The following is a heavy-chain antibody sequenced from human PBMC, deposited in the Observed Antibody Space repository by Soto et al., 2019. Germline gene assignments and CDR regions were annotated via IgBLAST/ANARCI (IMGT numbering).Heavy chain of an antibody. Sequence: QVQLVESGGGLVKPGGSLRLSCAASGFTFSDYYMSWIRQAPGKGLEWVSYISSSGSTTYYADSVKGRFTISRDNAKNSLYLQMNSLRAEDTAVYYCARDKDSYSSGWSPPHFQHWGQGTLVTVSS. V-gene: IGHV3-11*01. CDR2: ISSSGSTT. CDR3: ARDKDSYSSGWSPPHFQH. CDR1: GFTFSDYY. J-gene: IGHJ1*01. D-gene: IGHD6-19*01.